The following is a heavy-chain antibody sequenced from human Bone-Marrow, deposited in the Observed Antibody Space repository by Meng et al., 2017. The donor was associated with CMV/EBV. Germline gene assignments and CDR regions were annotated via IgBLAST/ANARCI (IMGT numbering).Heavy chain of an antibody. V-gene: IGHV1-69*05. CDR3: ARGKQYYDFWSGYLY. Sequence: SVKVSCKASGYTFTSYYMHWVRQAPGQGLEWMGGIIPIFGTANYAQKFQGRVTITTDESTSTAYMELSSLRSEDTAVYYCARGKQYYDFWSGYLYWGQGTLVTVSS. J-gene: IGHJ4*02. CDR2: IIPIFGTA. CDR1: GYTFTSYY. D-gene: IGHD3-3*01.